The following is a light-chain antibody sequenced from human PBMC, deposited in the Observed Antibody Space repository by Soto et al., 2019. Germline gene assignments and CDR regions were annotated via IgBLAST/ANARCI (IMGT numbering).Light chain of an antibody. Sequence: IVLTQSPGTLSLSPGERATLSCRASQTVTSFYLAWYQQKPDQAPRLLIYGASSRATGIPDRFSGSGSGTDFTLTISRLEPEDFAVYYCQQYGSSPFTVGQGTKLEIK. CDR2: GAS. V-gene: IGKV3-20*01. CDR1: QTVTSFY. CDR3: QQYGSSPFT. J-gene: IGKJ2*01.